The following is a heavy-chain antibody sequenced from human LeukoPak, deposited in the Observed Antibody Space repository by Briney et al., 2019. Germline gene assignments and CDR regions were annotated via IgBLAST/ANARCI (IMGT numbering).Heavy chain of an antibody. Sequence: KESGPALVKPTQTLTLTCSFSGFSLDTSGMCVTWVRQSPGKALEWLARIDWDGEIYYSPSLRTRLTLSKDTSANRVVLSVTNMDPVDAGTYYCARTRGFSSGWAPDFWGQGALVTVSP. CDR2: IDWDGEI. D-gene: IGHD6-19*01. CDR3: ARTRGFSSGWAPDF. J-gene: IGHJ4*02. CDR1: GFSLDTSGMC. V-gene: IGHV2-70*11.